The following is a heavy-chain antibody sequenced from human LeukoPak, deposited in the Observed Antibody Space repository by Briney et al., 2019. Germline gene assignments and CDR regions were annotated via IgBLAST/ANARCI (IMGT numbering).Heavy chain of an antibody. CDR2: ISWNSGSI. CDR3: ARQMATILDGILDY. V-gene: IGHV3-9*01. D-gene: IGHD5-24*01. CDR1: GFTFDDYA. J-gene: IGHJ4*02. Sequence: SLRLSCAASGFTFDDYAMHWVRQAPAKGLEWVSGISWNSGSIGYADSVKGRFTISRDNSKNTLYLQMNSLKTEDTALYYCARQMATILDGILDYWGQGTLVTVSS.